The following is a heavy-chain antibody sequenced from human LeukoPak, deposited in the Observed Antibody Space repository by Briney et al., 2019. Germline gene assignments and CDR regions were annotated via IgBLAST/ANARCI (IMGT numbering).Heavy chain of an antibody. CDR2: INHSGYT. V-gene: IGHV4-39*07. D-gene: IGHD3-10*01. Sequence: KPSETLSLTCTVSGGSISTSSYYWSWIRQPPGKGLEWIGEINHSGYTNYNPSLKSRVTISVDTSKKQFSLQVTSVSAADTAVYYCARGKGVIMSGHWGQGSLVVVSS. CDR1: GGSISTSSYY. CDR3: ARGKGVIMSGH. J-gene: IGHJ4*02.